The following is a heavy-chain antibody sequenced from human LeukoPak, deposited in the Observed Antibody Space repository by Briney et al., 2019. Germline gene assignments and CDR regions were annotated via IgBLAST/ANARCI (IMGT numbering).Heavy chain of an antibody. CDR1: GLSLSTYS. CDR2: ISSHSRII. V-gene: IGHV3-48*01. CDR3: ASLLRDILPFFDY. Sequence: PVGSLRLSCAASGLSLSTYSMNWVRQAPGKGLGSVSYISSHSRIIYYADSVKGRFTISRDNAKNSLFLQMASLRAEDTAVYYCASLLRDILPFFDYWGQGTLVTVSS. J-gene: IGHJ4*02.